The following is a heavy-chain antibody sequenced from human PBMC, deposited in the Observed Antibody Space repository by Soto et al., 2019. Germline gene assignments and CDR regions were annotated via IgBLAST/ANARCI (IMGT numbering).Heavy chain of an antibody. J-gene: IGHJ6*02. CDR2: ISYDGRNK. CDR1: GFTFSSYA. CDR3: AREDIVVVSAGPGGRVDYPYGRNV. D-gene: IGHD2-2*01. Sequence: PGGSLRLSCSASGFTFSSYAMHWVRQAPGKGLKCVAVISYDGRNKYYADSVKGRFTISRDNSNNTLYLQMSGLGAEGTAVYYCAREDIVVVSAGPGGRVDYPYGRNVWRRETTVTVSS. V-gene: IGHV3-30-3*01.